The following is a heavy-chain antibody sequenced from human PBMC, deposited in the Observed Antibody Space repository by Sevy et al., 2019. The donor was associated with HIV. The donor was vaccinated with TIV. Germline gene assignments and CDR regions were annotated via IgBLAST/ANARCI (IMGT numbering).Heavy chain of an antibody. V-gene: IGHV3-23*01. J-gene: IGHJ6*02. Sequence: GGSLRLSCAASGFTFSSYAMSWVRQAPGKGLEWVSAFSGSGGSTYYADSVKGRFTIYRDNSKNTLYLQMNSLRAEDTAVYYCANSTLYGDFEAYGMDVWGQGTSVTVSS. CDR2: FSGSGGST. CDR1: GFTFSSYA. CDR3: ANSTLYGDFEAYGMDV. D-gene: IGHD4-17*01.